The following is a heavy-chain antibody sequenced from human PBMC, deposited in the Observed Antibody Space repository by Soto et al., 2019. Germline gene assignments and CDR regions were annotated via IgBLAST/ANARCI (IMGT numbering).Heavy chain of an antibody. CDR2: IWYDGSNK. CDR1: GFTFSSYG. Sequence: QAQLVESGGGVVQPGRSLRLSCAASGFTFSSYGMHWVRQAPGKGLEWVAVIWYDGSNKYYADSVKGRFTISRDNSKNTLYLQMNSLRAEDTAVYYCASDTMVRGKPYYFDYWGQGTLVTVSS. V-gene: IGHV3-33*01. J-gene: IGHJ4*02. D-gene: IGHD3-10*01. CDR3: ASDTMVRGKPYYFDY.